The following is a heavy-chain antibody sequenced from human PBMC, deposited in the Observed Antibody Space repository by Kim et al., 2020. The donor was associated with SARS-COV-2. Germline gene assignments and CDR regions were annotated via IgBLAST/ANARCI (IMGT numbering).Heavy chain of an antibody. CDR2: IYYSGST. CDR3: ARRPNFDWLLPYYYYGMDV. Sequence: SETLSLTCTVSGGSISSSSYYWGWIRQPPGKGLEWIGSIYYSGSTYYNPSLKSRVTISVDTSKNQFSLKLSSVTAADTAVYYCARRPNFDWLLPYYYYGMDVWGQGTTVTVSS. V-gene: IGHV4-39*01. D-gene: IGHD3-9*01. CDR1: GGSISSSSYY. J-gene: IGHJ6*02.